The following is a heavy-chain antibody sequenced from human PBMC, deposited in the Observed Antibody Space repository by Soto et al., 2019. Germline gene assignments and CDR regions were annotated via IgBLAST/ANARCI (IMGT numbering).Heavy chain of an antibody. CDR2: ISYDGSNK. D-gene: IGHD6-6*01. CDR1: GFTFSSYG. CDR3: AKDPTSIYMGIAARLGDQQYYFDY. V-gene: IGHV3-30*18. J-gene: IGHJ4*02. Sequence: GGSLRLSCAASGFTFSSYGMHWVRQAPGKGLEWVAVISYDGSNKYYADSVKGRFTISRDNSKNTLYLQMNSLRAEDTAVYYCAKDPTSIYMGIAARLGDQQYYFDYWGQGTLVTVSS.